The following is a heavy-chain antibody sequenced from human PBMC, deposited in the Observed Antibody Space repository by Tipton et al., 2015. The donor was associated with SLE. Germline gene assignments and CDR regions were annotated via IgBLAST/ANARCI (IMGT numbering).Heavy chain of an antibody. J-gene: IGHJ6*02. Sequence: GSLRLSCAASGFTFSSYSMNWVRQAPGKGLEWVSSITSSSSYIYYADSVKGRFTISRDNAKNSLYLQMNSLRAEDTAVYYCARFGAGHWGHYYYGMDVWGQGTTVTVSS. CDR2: ITSSSSYI. CDR3: ARFGAGHWGHYYYGMDV. CDR1: GFTFSSYS. D-gene: IGHD7-27*01. V-gene: IGHV3-21*01.